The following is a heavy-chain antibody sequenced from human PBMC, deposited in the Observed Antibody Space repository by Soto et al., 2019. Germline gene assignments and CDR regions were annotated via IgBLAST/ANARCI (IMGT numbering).Heavy chain of an antibody. J-gene: IGHJ6*02. CDR1: GGSFSGYY. CDR2: INHSGST. CDR3: AMGARYYYYGMDV. V-gene: IGHV4-34*01. Sequence: QVQLQQWGAGLLKPSETLSLTCAVYGGSFSGYYWSWIRQPPGKGLEWIGEINHSGSTNYNPSLKSRVTISVDTSKNQFSLKLSSVTAADTAVYYCAMGARYYYYGMDVWGQGTTVTVSS.